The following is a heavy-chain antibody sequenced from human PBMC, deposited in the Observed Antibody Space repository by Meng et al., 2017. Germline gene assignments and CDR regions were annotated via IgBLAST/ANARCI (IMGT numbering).Heavy chain of an antibody. V-gene: IGHV2-5*02. CDR1: GVPLSTSCVA. D-gene: IGHD3-10*01. CDR3: AHRRDYCGSGNHFDY. J-gene: IGHJ4*02. CDR2: IYWDDDK. Sequence: LLTTPPPPQLPYTFSGVPLSTSCVAVGGLRQPPRKALEWLALIYWDDDKRYSPSLKSRLTITKDTSKNQVVLTMTNMDPVDTATYYXAHRRDYCGSGNHFDYWGQGTLVTVSS.